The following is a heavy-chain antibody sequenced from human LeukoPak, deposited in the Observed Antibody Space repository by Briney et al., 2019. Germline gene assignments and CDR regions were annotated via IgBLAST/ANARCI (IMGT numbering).Heavy chain of an antibody. CDR1: GFTFSSYS. V-gene: IGHV3-30*18. D-gene: IGHD4-17*01. CDR3: AKVPHGDYAVDY. CDR2: ISYDGSNK. Sequence: GRSLRLSCAASGFTFSSYSMHWVRQAPGKGLEWVAVISYDGSNKYYADSVKGRFTISRDNSKNTLYLQMNSLRAEDTAVYYCAKVPHGDYAVDYWGQGTLVTVSS. J-gene: IGHJ4*02.